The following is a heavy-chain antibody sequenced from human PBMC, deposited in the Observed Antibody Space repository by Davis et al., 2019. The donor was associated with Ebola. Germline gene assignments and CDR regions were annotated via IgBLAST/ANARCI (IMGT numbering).Heavy chain of an antibody. CDR1: GFTFSSYG. CDR3: ARDRPLDFFFGDYYGMDV. Sequence: GESLKISCAASGFTFSSYGMHWVRQAPGKGLEWVAVISYDGSNKYYAGSVKGRFTISRDNAKNSLYLQMNSLRAEETAVYSCARDRPLDFFFGDYYGMDVWGQGTTVTVSS. V-gene: IGHV3-30*03. D-gene: IGHD3-16*01. CDR2: ISYDGSNK. J-gene: IGHJ6*02.